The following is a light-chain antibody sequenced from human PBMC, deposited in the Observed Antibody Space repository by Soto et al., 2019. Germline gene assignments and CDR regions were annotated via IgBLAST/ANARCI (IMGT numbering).Light chain of an antibody. CDR1: DIGSKR. CDR3: QVWESSSDLVV. CDR2: EDS. J-gene: IGLJ2*01. V-gene: IGLV3-21*02. Sequence: SYELTQPPSVSVAPGQTGRITCGGNDIGSKRVHWHWQKPGQAPVLVVDEDSGRPSGIPGRVSGSNSGNKANLTISGVEAGDEADYYCQVWESSSDLVVFGGGTKLAVL.